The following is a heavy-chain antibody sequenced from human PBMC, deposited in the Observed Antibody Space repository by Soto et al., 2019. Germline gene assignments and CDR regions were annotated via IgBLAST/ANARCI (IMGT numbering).Heavy chain of an antibody. CDR3: ARGEPGVLRFLEWLPPEYFQH. CDR2: ISSSSSTI. CDR1: GFTFSSYS. D-gene: IGHD3-3*01. Sequence: GGSLRLSCAASGFTFSSYSMNWVRQAPGKGLEWVSYISSSSSTIYYADSVKGRFTISRDNAKNSLYLQMNSLRDEDTAVYYCARGEPGVLRFLEWLPPEYFQHWGQGTLVTVSS. V-gene: IGHV3-48*02. J-gene: IGHJ1*01.